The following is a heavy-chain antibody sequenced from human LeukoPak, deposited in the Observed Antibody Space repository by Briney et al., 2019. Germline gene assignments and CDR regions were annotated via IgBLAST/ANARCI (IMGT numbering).Heavy chain of an antibody. J-gene: IGHJ4*02. D-gene: IGHD2-2*01. CDR2: IRSKPYGGTT. V-gene: IGHV3-49*04. Sequence: GGSLRLSRTASGFTFGDYAMSWVRQAPGKGLEWVSFIRSKPYGGTTEYAASVKGRFTISRDDSKSIAYLQMNSLRAEDTAFYYCARERVEYQLLSKRGVYYFDYWGQGTLVTVSS. CDR1: GFTFGDYA. CDR3: ARERVEYQLLSKRGVYYFDY.